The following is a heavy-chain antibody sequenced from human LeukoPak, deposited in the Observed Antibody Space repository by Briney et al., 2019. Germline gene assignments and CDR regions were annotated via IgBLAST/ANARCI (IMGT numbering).Heavy chain of an antibody. D-gene: IGHD2-2*01. J-gene: IGHJ6*03. Sequence: ASVTVSCKASGYTFTDYYMHWVRQAPGQGLEWMGWINPNSGGTNYAQKFQGRVTMTRDTSISTAYMELSRLRSDDTAVYYCARGNKKYQLLEYYYYYYMDVWGKGTTVTVSS. CDR1: GYTFTDYY. V-gene: IGHV1-2*02. CDR2: INPNSGGT. CDR3: ARGNKKYQLLEYYYYYYMDV.